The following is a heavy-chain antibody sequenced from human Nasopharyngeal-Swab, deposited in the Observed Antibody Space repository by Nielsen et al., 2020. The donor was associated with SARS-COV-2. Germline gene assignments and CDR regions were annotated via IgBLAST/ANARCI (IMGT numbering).Heavy chain of an antibody. CDR1: GFTFSSYC. CDR2: INSDGSTT. Sequence: GGSLRLSCAASGFTFSSYCMHWVRQAPGKGLVWVSRINSDGSTTAYADSVGGRFTISRANAKNTLYLQVNSLRAEDTGVYYCAQAGPSGDYLEAYSPSYYYYMDVWGKGTTVAVSS. V-gene: IGHV3-74*01. CDR3: AQAGPSGDYLEAYSPSYYYYMDV. J-gene: IGHJ6*03. D-gene: IGHD4-17*01.